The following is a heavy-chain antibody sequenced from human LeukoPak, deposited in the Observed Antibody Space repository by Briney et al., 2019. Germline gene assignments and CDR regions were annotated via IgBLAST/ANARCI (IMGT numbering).Heavy chain of an antibody. D-gene: IGHD3-22*01. CDR2: ISGSGGST. CDR3: AKWYYYDSSGYYLYYWYSDL. CDR1: GFIVSNND. J-gene: IGHJ2*01. Sequence: GGSLRLSCAASGFIVSNNDMSWVRQAPGKGLEWVSAISGSGGSTYYADSVKGRFTISRDNSKNTLYLQMNSLRAEDTAVYYCAKWYYYDSSGYYLYYWYSDLWGRGTLVTVSS. V-gene: IGHV3-23*01.